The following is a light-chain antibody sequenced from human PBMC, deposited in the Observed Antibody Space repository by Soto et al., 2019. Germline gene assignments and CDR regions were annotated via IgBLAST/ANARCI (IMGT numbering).Light chain of an antibody. Sequence: DIVMTQTPLSLPVTPGEPASISCRSSQSLLDSDDGNTYLDWYLQKPGKAPKXLIYDASTLESGVPSRFSGSGSGTEFTLAISSLQPDDFATYYCQQYDSYRAFGQGTKV. V-gene: IGKV2-40*01. J-gene: IGKJ1*01. CDR2: DAS. CDR3: QQYDSYRA. CDR1: QSLLDSDDGNTY.